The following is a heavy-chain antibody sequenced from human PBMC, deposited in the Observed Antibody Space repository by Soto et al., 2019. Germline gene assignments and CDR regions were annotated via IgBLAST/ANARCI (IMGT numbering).Heavy chain of an antibody. D-gene: IGHD2-2*01. CDR2: ISYDGDNE. Sequence: QVQLVESGGGVVQPGRSLRLSCAASGFTFSNYAMHWVRQAPGKGLEWLAIISYDGDNEYSADSVRGRFTISRDNSKNELYLQATNLRHGGTAVYYCAKDGGPVYCNSPGCSAKHFDYWGQGTLVPVSS. CDR3: AKDGGPVYCNSPGCSAKHFDY. CDR1: GFTFSNYA. J-gene: IGHJ4*02. V-gene: IGHV3-30*18.